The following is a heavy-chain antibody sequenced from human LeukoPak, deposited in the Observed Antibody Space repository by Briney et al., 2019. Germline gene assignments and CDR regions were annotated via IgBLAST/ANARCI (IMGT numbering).Heavy chain of an antibody. CDR2: IYTSGST. Sequence: SETLSLTCTVSGGSISSYYWSWIRQPPGKGLEWIGYIYTSGSTNYNPSLKSRVTISVDTSKSQFSLKLSSVTAADTAVYSSSRHYYYYYMDLWRKGPTVTVSS. CDR3: SRHYYYYYMDL. D-gene: IGHD6-6*01. V-gene: IGHV4-4*09. J-gene: IGHJ6*03. CDR1: GGSISSYY.